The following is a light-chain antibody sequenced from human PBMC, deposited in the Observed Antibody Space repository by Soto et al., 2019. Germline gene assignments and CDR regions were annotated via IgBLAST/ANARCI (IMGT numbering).Light chain of an antibody. CDR1: SSNIGKNY. J-gene: IGLJ2*01. Sequence: QSVLTQPPSVSAAPGQKVSISCSGSSSNIGKNYVSWYQQVPGTAPKLLIYDNNKRPTGIPDRFSGSKSGTSATLDITGLQSGDEADYYCGTWDSSLSGVIFGGGTQLTVL. V-gene: IGLV1-51*01. CDR3: GTWDSSLSGVI. CDR2: DNN.